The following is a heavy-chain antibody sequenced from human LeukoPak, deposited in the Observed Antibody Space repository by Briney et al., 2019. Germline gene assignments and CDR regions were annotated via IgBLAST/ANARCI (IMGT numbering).Heavy chain of an antibody. Sequence: PSETLSLTCTVSGGSISSYYWSWIRQPPGKGLEWIGYIYYSGSTNYNPSLKSRVTISEDTSKNQFSLKLSSVTAADTAVYYCARHQLDSSSWYWRLDAFDIWGQGTMVTVSS. D-gene: IGHD6-13*01. J-gene: IGHJ3*02. V-gene: IGHV4-59*08. CDR2: IYYSGST. CDR3: ARHQLDSSSWYWRLDAFDI. CDR1: GGSISSYY.